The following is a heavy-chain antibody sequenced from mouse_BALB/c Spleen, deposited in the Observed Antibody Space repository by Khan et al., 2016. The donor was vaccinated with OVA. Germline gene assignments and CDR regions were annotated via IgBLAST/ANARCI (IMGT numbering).Heavy chain of an antibody. CDR1: GYSITSNYA. Sequence: VQLKQSGPGLVKPSQSLSLTCTVTGYSITSNYAWNWIRQFPGNKLEWMGYIIYSGSTSYNPSLKSRISITRDTSKNQFFLQLNSVTTEDTATYYCARGNYYGYAMDYWGQGTSVTVSS. CDR2: IIYSGST. J-gene: IGHJ4*01. V-gene: IGHV3-2*02. D-gene: IGHD1-1*01. CDR3: ARGNYYGYAMDY.